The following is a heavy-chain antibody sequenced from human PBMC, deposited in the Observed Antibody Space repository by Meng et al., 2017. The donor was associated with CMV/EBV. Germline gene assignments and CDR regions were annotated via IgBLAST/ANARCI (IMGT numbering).Heavy chain of an antibody. CDR3: ARGGIAVAGTYDY. D-gene: IGHD6-19*01. V-gene: IGHV1-2*02. CDR1: GYTFIGYY. Sequence: ASVKVSCKASGYTFIGYYMHWVRQAPGQGLEWMGWINPNSGGTNYAQKFQGRVTMTRDTSISTAYMELSRLRSDDTAVYYCARGGIAVAGTYDYWGQGTLVTVSS. CDR2: INPNSGGT. J-gene: IGHJ4*02.